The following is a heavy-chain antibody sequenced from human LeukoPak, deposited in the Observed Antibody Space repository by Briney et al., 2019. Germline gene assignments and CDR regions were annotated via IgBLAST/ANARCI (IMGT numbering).Heavy chain of an antibody. CDR2: IIPIFGTA. CDR3: ARLSDYYDSSGEYYYYYGMDV. J-gene: IGHJ6*02. V-gene: IGHV1-69*01. CDR1: GGTFSSYA. Sequence: GSSVKVSCKASGGTFSSYAISWVRQAPGQGLEWMGGIIPIFGTANYAQKFQGRVTITADGSTSTAYMELSSLRSEDTAVYYCARLSDYYDSSGEYYYYYGMDVWGQGTTVTVSS. D-gene: IGHD3-22*01.